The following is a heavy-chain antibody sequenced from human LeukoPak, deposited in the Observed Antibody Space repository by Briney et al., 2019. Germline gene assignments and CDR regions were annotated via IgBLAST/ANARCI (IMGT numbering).Heavy chain of an antibody. D-gene: IGHD4-11*01. CDR1: GGSISSYY. CDR3: ARSVPDYTRFDY. CDR2: FKTNSGQV. V-gene: IGHV3-23*01. Sequence: PSETLSLTCTVSGGSISSYYWSWIRQPPGKGLEWVSTFKTNSGQVYYAESVRGRFTISRDNSKNTVYLQMSSLRAEDTALYYCARSVPDYTRFDYWGQGALVTVSP. J-gene: IGHJ4*02.